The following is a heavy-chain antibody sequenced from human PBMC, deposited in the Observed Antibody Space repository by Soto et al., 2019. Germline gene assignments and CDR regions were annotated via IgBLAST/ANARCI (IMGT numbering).Heavy chain of an antibody. D-gene: IGHD4-17*01. V-gene: IGHV3-30-3*01. CDR1: GFTFSSYA. CDR2: ISYDGSNK. CDR3: ARGPQTTYYYYGMDV. Sequence: QVQLVESGGGVVQPGRSLRLSCAASGFTFSSYAMHWVRQAPGKGLEWVAVISYDGSNKYYADSVKGRFTISRDNSKNTLYLQMNSRRAEDTAVYYGARGPQTTYYYYGMDVWGQGATVTVSS. J-gene: IGHJ6*02.